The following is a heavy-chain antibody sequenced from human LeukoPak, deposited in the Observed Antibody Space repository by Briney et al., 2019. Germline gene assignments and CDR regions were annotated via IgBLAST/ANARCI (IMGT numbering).Heavy chain of an antibody. D-gene: IGHD1-26*01. V-gene: IGHV4-39*01. Sequence: SETLSLTCAVSGVSISGSGHYWGWIRQPPGKGLEWIGNIYHSGSTYYNASLQSRVTISIDTSRNQFSLRLNSVTAADTAMYYCAKSGGYGLIDCWGQGTLVTVSS. CDR2: IYHSGST. J-gene: IGHJ4*02. CDR1: GVSISGSGHY. CDR3: AKSGGYGLIDC.